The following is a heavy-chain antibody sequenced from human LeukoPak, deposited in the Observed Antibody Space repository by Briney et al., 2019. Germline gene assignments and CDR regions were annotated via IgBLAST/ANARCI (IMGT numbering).Heavy chain of an antibody. CDR2: ISAYNGNT. J-gene: IGHJ4*02. V-gene: IGHV1-18*01. CDR3: ARDLVLSSGYYPYYFDY. Sequence: GASVKVSCKASGGTFSSYGISWVRQAPGQGLEWMGWISAYNGNTNYAQKLQGRVTMTTDTSTSTAYMELRSLRSDDTAVYYCARDLVLSSGYYPYYFDYWGQGTLVTVSS. D-gene: IGHD3-3*01. CDR1: GGTFSSYG.